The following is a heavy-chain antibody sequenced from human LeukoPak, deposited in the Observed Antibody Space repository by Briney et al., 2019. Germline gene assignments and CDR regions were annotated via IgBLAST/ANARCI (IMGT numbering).Heavy chain of an antibody. V-gene: IGHV1-69*04. CDR1: GYTFTGYY. D-gene: IGHD5-12*01. Sequence: ASVKVSCKASGYTFTGYYMHWVRQAPGQGLEWMGRIIPILGIANYAQKFQGRVTITADKSTSAAYMELSNLRSEDTAVYYCARERIVAKFLSYWGQGTLVTVSS. CDR2: IIPILGIA. CDR3: ARERIVAKFLSY. J-gene: IGHJ4*02.